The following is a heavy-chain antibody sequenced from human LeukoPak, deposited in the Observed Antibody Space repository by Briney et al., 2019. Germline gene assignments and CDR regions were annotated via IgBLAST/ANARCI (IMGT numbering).Heavy chain of an antibody. D-gene: IGHD3-22*01. Sequence: GGTLRLSCAASGFTFSSYGMSWVRQAPGKGLEWVSAISGSGGSTYYADSVKGRFTISRDNSKNTLYLEMNSLRAEDTAVYYCAKVVGNYYDRGLGYWGQGTLVTVSS. V-gene: IGHV3-23*01. J-gene: IGHJ4*02. CDR1: GFTFSSYG. CDR2: ISGSGGST. CDR3: AKVVGNYYDRGLGY.